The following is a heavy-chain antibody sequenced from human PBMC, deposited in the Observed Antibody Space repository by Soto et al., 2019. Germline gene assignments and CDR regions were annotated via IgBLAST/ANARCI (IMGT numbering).Heavy chain of an antibody. D-gene: IGHD6-13*01. V-gene: IGHV1-18*01. J-gene: IGHJ4*02. CDR1: GYTFTSYG. CDR3: ARDSQQLMIYYFDY. Sequence: QVQLVQSGAEVKKPGASVKVSCKASGYTFTSYGISWVRQAPGQGLEWMRGLSAYNGNTHSAQKLQGRVTMNTDTPTSTAYMELRSLRSDDTAVYYCARDSQQLMIYYFDYWGQGTLVTVSS. CDR2: LSAYNGNT.